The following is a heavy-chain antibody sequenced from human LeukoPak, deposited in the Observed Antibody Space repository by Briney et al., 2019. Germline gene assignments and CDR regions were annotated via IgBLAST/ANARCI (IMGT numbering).Heavy chain of an antibody. CDR1: GYNFPAYF. CDR3: ARVGFTTSWSNFDY. V-gene: IGHV1-2*06. CDR2: INPNGGDT. D-gene: IGHD2-2*01. J-gene: IGHJ4*02. Sequence: ASVKVSCKAAGYNFPAYFMHWVRQAPGQGLEWMGRINPNGGDTNYAQKFQGRVTMASDTSISTAYMELNSLISDDTAVYYCARVGFTTSWSNFDYWGQGTLVTVSS.